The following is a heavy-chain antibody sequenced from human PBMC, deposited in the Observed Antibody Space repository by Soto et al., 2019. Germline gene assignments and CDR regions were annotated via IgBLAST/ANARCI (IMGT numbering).Heavy chain of an antibody. CDR3: ARDSTPAY. Sequence: APVKVSCKASGYTFTSFYMHWVRQATGQGLEWMGISNPSSGGTSYAQKFQGRATMTSDTSTTTVYMELSSLRSEDTAVYYCARDSTPAYWGQGTMVTVSS. CDR1: GYTFTSFY. V-gene: IGHV1-46*01. J-gene: IGHJ4*02. CDR2: SNPSSGGT.